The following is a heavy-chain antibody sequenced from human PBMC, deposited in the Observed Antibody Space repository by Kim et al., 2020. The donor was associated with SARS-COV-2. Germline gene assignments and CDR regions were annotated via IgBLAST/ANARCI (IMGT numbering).Heavy chain of an antibody. V-gene: IGHV3-23*01. CDR3: AKPAVGRGKSFGFDS. Sequence: AASVKDRLTTSRDNSKNPVRLQMDSLRAEDTAVYYCAKPAVGRGKSFGFDSWGQGTLVTVSS. J-gene: IGHJ4*02. D-gene: IGHD5-18*01.